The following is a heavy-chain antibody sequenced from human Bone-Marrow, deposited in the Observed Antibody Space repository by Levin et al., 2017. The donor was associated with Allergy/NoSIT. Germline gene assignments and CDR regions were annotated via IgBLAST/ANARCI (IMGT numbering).Heavy chain of an antibody. V-gene: IGHV3-30*18. CDR1: GFAFSNYG. D-gene: IGHD2-2*01. Sequence: GESLKISCAASGFAFSNYGIHWVRKAPGKGLEWVAVMSYDGTNKYYADSVKVRFSISRDNSRYTVYLQMNSLRVGDTPVYSCAKDLVPYCSSLTCYLGGYCMDVWGQGTKVTVSS. CDR3: AKDLVPYCSSLTCYLGGYCMDV. CDR2: MSYDGTNK. J-gene: IGHJ6*02.